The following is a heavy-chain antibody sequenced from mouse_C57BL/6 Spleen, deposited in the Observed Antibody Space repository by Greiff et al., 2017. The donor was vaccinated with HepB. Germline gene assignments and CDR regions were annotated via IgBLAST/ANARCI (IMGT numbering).Heavy chain of an antibody. CDR2: IDPSDSYT. CDR1: GYTFTSYW. Sequence: QVQLQQPGAELVRPGTSVKLSCKASGYTFTSYWMHWVKQRPGQGLEWIGVIDPSDSYTNYNQKFKGKATLTVDTSSSTAYMQLSSLTSEDSAVYYCARTGTFYDGYPAWFAYWGQGTLVTVSA. D-gene: IGHD2-3*01. CDR3: ARTGTFYDGYPAWFAY. V-gene: IGHV1-59*01. J-gene: IGHJ3*01.